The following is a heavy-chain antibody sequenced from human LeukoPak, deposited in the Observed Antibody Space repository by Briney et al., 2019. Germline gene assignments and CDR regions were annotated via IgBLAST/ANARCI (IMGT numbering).Heavy chain of an antibody. J-gene: IGHJ4*02. CDR3: AREDPIVY. Sequence: GGSLRLSCAASGFTISSNHMSWVRQAPGKGLEWVSVIYSGGSAYYADSVTGRFTISRDNSKNTLYLQMNSLRADDTAVYYCAREDPIVYWGQGTLVTVSS. CDR1: GFTISSNH. D-gene: IGHD3-16*02. CDR2: IYSGGSA. V-gene: IGHV3-66*02.